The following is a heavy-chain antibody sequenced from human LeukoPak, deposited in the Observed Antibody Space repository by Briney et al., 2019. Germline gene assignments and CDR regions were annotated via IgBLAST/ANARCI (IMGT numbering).Heavy chain of an antibody. CDR3: ARDSAMVRGVILDY. CDR1: GFTLSSYW. V-gene: IGHV3-74*01. Sequence: GGSLRLSCAASGFTLSSYWMHWVRHAPGEGLVWDSRIKSDGSSTSYAHFVKGRFTTSRDNVKNTLYLQTNSLRAEDTAVYYCARDSAMVRGVILDYWGQGTLGTVSS. CDR2: IKSDGSST. D-gene: IGHD3-10*01. J-gene: IGHJ4*02.